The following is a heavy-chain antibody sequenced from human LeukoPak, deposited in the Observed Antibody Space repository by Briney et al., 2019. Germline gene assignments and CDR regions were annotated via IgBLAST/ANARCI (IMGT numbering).Heavy chain of an antibody. CDR2: ISGSGGST. V-gene: IGHV3-23*01. D-gene: IGHD3-3*01. CDR1: GFTFRSYA. J-gene: IGHJ4*02. CDR3: AKSPQGDFWSGYYIDY. Sequence: PGGSLRLSCAASGFTFRSYAMNGVRQAPGKGLEWVSAISGSGGSTYHADSVKGRFTISRDNSKNTLNLQMNSLRAEDTAVYYCAKSPQGDFWSGYYIDYWGQGTLVTVSS.